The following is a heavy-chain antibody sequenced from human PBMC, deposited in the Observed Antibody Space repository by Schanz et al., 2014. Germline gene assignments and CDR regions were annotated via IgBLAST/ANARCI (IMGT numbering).Heavy chain of an antibody. CDR2: ISSYRSTI. J-gene: IGHJ4*02. Sequence: DVQLVESGGGLVQPGGSLRLSCAASGFPFSSYSMNWVRQAPGKGLKWISYISSYRSTIYYADSVKGRFTISRDNAENSLFLQMNSLRHEDTAVYYCARDWTESSGWYTLDYWGPGALVTVSS. V-gene: IGHV3-48*02. CDR1: GFPFSSYS. D-gene: IGHD6-19*01. CDR3: ARDWTESSGWYTLDY.